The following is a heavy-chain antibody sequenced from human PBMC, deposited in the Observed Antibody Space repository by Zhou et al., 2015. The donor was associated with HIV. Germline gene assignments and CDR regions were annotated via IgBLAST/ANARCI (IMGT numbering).Heavy chain of an antibody. V-gene: IGHV1-69*12. D-gene: IGHD5-24*01. Sequence: QVQLVQSGAEVKKPGSSVKVSCKASGGTFSSYAISWVRQAPGQGLEWMGGIIPIFGTANYAQKFQGRVTITADESTSTAYMELSSLRSEDTAVYYCVYTGGRWLQSHRPTPGTKRPHHYFDYWGQGTLVTVSS. CDR1: GGTFSSYA. J-gene: IGHJ4*02. CDR3: VYTGGRWLQSHRPTPGTKRPHHYFDY. CDR2: IIPIFGTA.